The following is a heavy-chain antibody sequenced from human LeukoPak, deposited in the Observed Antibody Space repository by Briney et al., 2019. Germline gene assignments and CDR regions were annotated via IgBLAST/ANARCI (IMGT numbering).Heavy chain of an antibody. D-gene: IGHD6-19*01. CDR2: IYASGST. J-gene: IGHJ4*02. CDR3: ARDSSGWAYYFDY. CDR1: GGSISSYY. Sequence: SETLSLTCTVSGGSISSYYWSWLRQPAGKGLEWIGRIYASGSTNYNPSLKSRVAMSVDTSKKQFSLKLSSVTAADTAVYYCARDSSGWAYYFDYWGQGTLVTVSS. V-gene: IGHV4-4*07.